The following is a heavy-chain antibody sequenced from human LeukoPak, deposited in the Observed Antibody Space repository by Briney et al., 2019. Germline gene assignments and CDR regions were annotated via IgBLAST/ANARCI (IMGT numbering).Heavy chain of an antibody. CDR1: GFTFSSYG. D-gene: IGHD1-26*01. V-gene: IGHV3-30*02. J-gene: IGHJ4*02. Sequence: GGSLRLSCGAPGFTFSSYGMHWVRQAPGKGLEWVAFIRNDGRNKYYADSVKGRFTISRDNSKNTLYLQMNSLRAEDTAVYYCAKGLRKLIVGSTEYYFDYWGQGALVTVSS. CDR2: IRNDGRNK. CDR3: AKGLRKLIVGSTEYYFDY.